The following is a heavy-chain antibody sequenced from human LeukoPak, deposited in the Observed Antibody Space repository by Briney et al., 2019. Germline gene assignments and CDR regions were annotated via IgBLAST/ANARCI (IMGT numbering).Heavy chain of an antibody. V-gene: IGHV3-23*01. D-gene: IGHD3-22*01. CDR3: AKGSYYDSSGSFYFDY. CDR2: ISGSGDNT. Sequence: GGSLRLSCAASGFTFNNYCMSWVRQAPGKGLEWVSGISGSGDNTYYADSVKGRFTISRDNSKNTLYVQVNSLGTEDTAAYYCAKGSYYDSSGSFYFDYWGQGTLVTVSS. CDR1: GFTFNNYC. J-gene: IGHJ4*02.